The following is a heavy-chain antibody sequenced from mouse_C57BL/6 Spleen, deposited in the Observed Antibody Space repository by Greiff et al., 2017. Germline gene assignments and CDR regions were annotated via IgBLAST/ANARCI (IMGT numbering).Heavy chain of an antibody. D-gene: IGHD2-4*01. Sequence: EVKLVESGGGLVKPGGSLKLSCAASGFTFSSYAMSWVRQTPEKRLEWVATISDGGSYTYYPDNVKGRFTISRDNAKNNLYLQMSHLKSEDTAMYYCARGGGYDYDALFAYWGQGTLVTVSA. J-gene: IGHJ3*01. CDR2: ISDGGSYT. CDR1: GFTFSSYA. CDR3: ARGGGYDYDALFAY. V-gene: IGHV5-4*03.